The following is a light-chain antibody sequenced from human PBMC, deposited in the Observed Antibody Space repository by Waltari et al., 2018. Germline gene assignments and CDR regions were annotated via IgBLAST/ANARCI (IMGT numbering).Light chain of an antibody. CDR1: ASNIGGNL. Sequence: QPVLTQPPSVSGTPGQRVTISCSGSASNIGGNLVNWYQQFPGKAPKLLIYRSDLRPSWVPYRFSGSKSCTSASLAISGLQSEDEADYFCASWDDSLNGHWVFGGGTKVTVL. J-gene: IGLJ3*02. CDR2: RSD. V-gene: IGLV1-44*01. CDR3: ASWDDSLNGHWV.